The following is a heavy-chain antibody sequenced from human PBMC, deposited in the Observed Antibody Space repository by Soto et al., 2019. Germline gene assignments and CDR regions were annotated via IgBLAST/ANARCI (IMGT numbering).Heavy chain of an antibody. D-gene: IGHD5-12*01. CDR1: GFTFSRHW. J-gene: IGHJ4*02. V-gene: IGHV3-7*03. Sequence: VQLVESGGDLVRPGGSLRLSCAASGFTFSRHWMAWVRQSPRSGLEWVANIKHDGSETYVVDSVRGRLTISRDNAKNLVYLQMSSLRVEDTAVYYCARYSGGGGWVIDYWGQGTLVTVSS. CDR3: ARYSGGGGWVIDY. CDR2: IKHDGSET.